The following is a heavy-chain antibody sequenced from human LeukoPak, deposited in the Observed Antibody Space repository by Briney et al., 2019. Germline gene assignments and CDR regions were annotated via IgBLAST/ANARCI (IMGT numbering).Heavy chain of an antibody. Sequence: GGSLRLSCVVSGFTFSTKSMNWVRQAPGKGLEWVSTISGSGGSTYYADPVKGRFTISRDNSKNTVYLQMNSLRAEDTAVYYCAKWVSYFDYWGQGTLVTVSS. CDR1: GFTFSTKS. CDR3: AKWVSYFDY. CDR2: ISGSGGST. J-gene: IGHJ4*02. D-gene: IGHD5/OR15-5a*01. V-gene: IGHV3-23*01.